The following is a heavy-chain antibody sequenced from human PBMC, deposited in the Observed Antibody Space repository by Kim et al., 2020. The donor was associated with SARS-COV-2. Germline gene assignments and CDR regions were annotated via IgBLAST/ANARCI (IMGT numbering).Heavy chain of an antibody. CDR2: ISYDGSNR. D-gene: IGHD1-1*01. CDR3: ARTTWEHGGFFDY. CDR1: EFTFSSFA. J-gene: IGHJ4*02. Sequence: GGSLRLSCAAFEFTFSSFAMHWVRQAPGKGLEWVAVISYDGSNRYYADSVKGRFTISRDNSKNTLYVQMNSLRAEDTAVYYCARTTWEHGGFFDYWGQGTLVTVSS. V-gene: IGHV3-30*04.